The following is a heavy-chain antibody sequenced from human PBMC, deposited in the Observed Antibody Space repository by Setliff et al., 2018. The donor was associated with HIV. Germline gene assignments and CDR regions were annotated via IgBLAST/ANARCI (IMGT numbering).Heavy chain of an antibody. J-gene: IGHJ6*02. CDR2: ISIGSGAAI. CDR1: GFTFRNYN. V-gene: IGHV3-21*01. Sequence: PGGSLRLSCAASGFTFRNYNFNWVRQAPGRGLKWVSSISIGSGAAIYYAESVQGRFTVSRDNSKNSLYLQMNSLRVEDTAVYYCARDYLYYNLYNGSPVYGMDVWGQGTTVTVSS. CDR3: ARDYLYYNLYNGSPVYGMDV. D-gene: IGHD3-3*01.